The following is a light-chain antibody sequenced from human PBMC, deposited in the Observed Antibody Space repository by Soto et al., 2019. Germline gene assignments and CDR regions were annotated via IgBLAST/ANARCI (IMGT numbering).Light chain of an antibody. J-gene: IGKJ2*02. CDR1: QSISTW. V-gene: IGKV1-5*03. Sequence: DIQMTQSPSTLSASVGDRVTITCRASQSISTWLAWYQHKPGKAPKLLIYQASSLEGGVPSRFSGSGSGTEFTLTISSQQPDDFATYYCQQYNIYSRTFGQGTKVETK. CDR2: QAS. CDR3: QQYNIYSRT.